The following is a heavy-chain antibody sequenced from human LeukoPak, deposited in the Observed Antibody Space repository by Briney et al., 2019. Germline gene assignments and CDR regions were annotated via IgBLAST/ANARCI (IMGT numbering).Heavy chain of an antibody. D-gene: IGHD3-22*01. Sequence: GGSLRLSCAASGFTFSNFAMNWVRQAPGKGLEWVSVISGSGGSTYYADSVKGRFTISRDHSKNTLYLQMNSLRAEDTAIYYCARYRVVVITNKNYYFDYWGQGTLVTVSS. CDR1: GFTFSNFA. V-gene: IGHV3-23*01. J-gene: IGHJ4*02. CDR2: ISGSGGST. CDR3: ARYRVVVITNKNYYFDY.